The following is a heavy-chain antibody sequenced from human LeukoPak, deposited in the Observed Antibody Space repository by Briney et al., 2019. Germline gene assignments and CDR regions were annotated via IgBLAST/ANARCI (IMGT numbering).Heavy chain of an antibody. CDR1: GGTFSSYA. CDR2: FDPEDGET. CDR3: ATKWTTHWFDP. Sequence: ASVKVSCKASGGTFSSYAISWVRQAPGQGLEWMGGFDPEDGETIYAQKFQGRVTMTEDTSTDTAYMELSSLRSEDTAVYYCATKWTTHWFDPWGQGTLVTVSS. D-gene: IGHD3/OR15-3a*01. J-gene: IGHJ5*02. V-gene: IGHV1-24*01.